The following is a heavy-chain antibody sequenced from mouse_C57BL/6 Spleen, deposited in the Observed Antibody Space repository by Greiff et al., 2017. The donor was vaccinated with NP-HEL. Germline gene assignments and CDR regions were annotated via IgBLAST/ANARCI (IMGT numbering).Heavy chain of an antibody. D-gene: IGHD2-3*01. CDR2: IDPEDGDT. CDR1: GFNIKDYY. CDR3: TDGDDGSDWYFDV. Sequence: EVQLQQSGAELVRPGASVKLSCTASGFNIKDYYMHWVKQRPEQGLEWIGRIDPEDGDTEYAPKFQGKATMTADTSSNTAYLQLSSLTSEDTAVYYCTDGDDGSDWYFDVWGTGTTVTVSS. V-gene: IGHV14-1*01. J-gene: IGHJ1*03.